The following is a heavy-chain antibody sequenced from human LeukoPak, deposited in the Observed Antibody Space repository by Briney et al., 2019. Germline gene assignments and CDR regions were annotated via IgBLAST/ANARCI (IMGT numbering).Heavy chain of an antibody. D-gene: IGHD2-15*01. CDR3: ARGGSGYCSAGSCYPIDY. V-gene: IGHV3-74*01. CDR2: INSDGSST. CDR1: GFTFSSYW. J-gene: IGHJ4*02. Sequence: GGSLRLSCAASGFTFSSYWMHWVRQAPGKGLVWVSRINSDGSSTSYADSVKGRFTISRDNAKNTLYPQMNSLRAEDTAVYYCARGGSGYCSAGSCYPIDYWGQGTLVTVSS.